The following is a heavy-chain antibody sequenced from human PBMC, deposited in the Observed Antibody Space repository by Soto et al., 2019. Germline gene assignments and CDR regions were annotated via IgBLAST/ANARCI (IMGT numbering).Heavy chain of an antibody. V-gene: IGHV1-69*01. CDR2: IIPIFGTA. Sequence: VQLVQSGAEVKKPGSSVKVSCKASGGTFSSYAISWVRQAPGQGLEWMGGIIPIFGTANYAQKFQGRVTITADESTSTAYMELSSLRSEDTAVYYCARDLRAYCGGDCPRGAFDIWGQGTMVTVSS. CDR1: GGTFSSYA. D-gene: IGHD2-21*02. CDR3: ARDLRAYCGGDCPRGAFDI. J-gene: IGHJ3*02.